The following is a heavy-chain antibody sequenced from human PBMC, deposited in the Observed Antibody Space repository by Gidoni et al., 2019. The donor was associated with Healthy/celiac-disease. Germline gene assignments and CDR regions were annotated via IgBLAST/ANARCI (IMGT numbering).Heavy chain of an antibody. CDR2: INHSGST. CDR3: ARSIYSSSWYWFDP. D-gene: IGHD6-13*01. CDR1: GGSFSGYY. V-gene: IGHV4-34*01. Sequence: QVQLQQWGAGLLKPSETLSLNCAVYGGSFSGYYWSWIRQPPGKGLEWIGEINHSGSTNYHPSLKSRVTISVDTSKNQFSLKLSSVTAADTAVYYCARSIYSSSWYWFDPWGQGTLVTVSS. J-gene: IGHJ5*02.